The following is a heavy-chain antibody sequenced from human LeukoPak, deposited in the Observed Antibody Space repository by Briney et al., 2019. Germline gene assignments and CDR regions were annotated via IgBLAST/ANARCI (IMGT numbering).Heavy chain of an antibody. D-gene: IGHD1-26*01. CDR2: IYPGDSES. J-gene: IGHJ4*02. Sequence: GESLKISFKGSGYSLTSYWIAWVRQIPGKGLEWMGIIYPGDSESRYSPSFQGQVTISADKSISTAYLQWSTLKASDTAMYYCARLAQSGSYFDYWGQGTLVTVSS. CDR1: GYSLTSYW. V-gene: IGHV5-51*01. CDR3: ARLAQSGSYFDY.